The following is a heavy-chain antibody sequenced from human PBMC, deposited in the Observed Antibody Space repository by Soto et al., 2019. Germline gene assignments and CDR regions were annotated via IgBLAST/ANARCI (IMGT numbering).Heavy chain of an antibody. D-gene: IGHD6-13*01. CDR3: ARDPRIAAAGAPFDY. Sequence: PGGSLRLSCAASGFTFSSYAMHRVRQAPGKGLEWVAVISYDGSNKYYADSVKGRFTISRDNSKNTLYLQMNSLRADDTAIYYCARDPRIAAAGAPFDYWGQGTLVTVSS. V-gene: IGHV3-30*14. CDR2: ISYDGSNK. J-gene: IGHJ4*02. CDR1: GFTFSSYA.